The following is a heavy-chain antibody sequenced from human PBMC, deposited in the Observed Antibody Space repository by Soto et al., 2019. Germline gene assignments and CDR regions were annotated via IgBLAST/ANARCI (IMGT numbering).Heavy chain of an antibody. CDR1: GFSFASGVG. Sequence: GLTLVNPTQTLTLTCTFSGFSFASGVGVGWIRQPPGKAPEWLALIYWTDDKRYSPSLRARLTITRDTSKNQVVLTLTNMDPVDTATYYCARSPYSAFDGTRWFDPWGQGTLVTVS. CDR2: IYWTDDK. J-gene: IGHJ5*02. CDR3: ARSPYSAFDGTRWFDP. V-gene: IGHV2-5*01. D-gene: IGHD4-4*01.